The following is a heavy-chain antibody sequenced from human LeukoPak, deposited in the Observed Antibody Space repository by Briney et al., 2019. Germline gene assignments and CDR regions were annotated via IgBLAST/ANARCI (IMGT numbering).Heavy chain of an antibody. J-gene: IGHJ4*02. Sequence: SETLSLTCTVSGDSIITEDYYWAWIRQSPGRGLEWIGSVHYTGSAYYNPSLKSRVAISVDTSRNEFSLRLRSVTAADTAVYYCARRTTLVTVWCFFDSWGQGALVTVSS. V-gene: IGHV4-39*01. CDR1: GDSIITEDYY. D-gene: IGHD2-21*02. CDR2: VHYTGSA. CDR3: ARRTTLVTVWCFFDS.